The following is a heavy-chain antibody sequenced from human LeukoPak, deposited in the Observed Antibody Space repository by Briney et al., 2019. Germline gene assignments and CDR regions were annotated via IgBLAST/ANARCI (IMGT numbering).Heavy chain of an antibody. J-gene: IGHJ4*02. CDR2: IGYDGSNK. Sequence: PGGSLRLSCAASGFIFSSYGMHWVRLAPGKGLEWVTFIGYDGSNKYYADSVKGRFTISRDNSKNTLYLQMNSLRAEDTAVYYCAKEYPLLGSTGVLLDYWGQGTLVSVSS. CDR3: AKEYPLLGSTGVLLDY. V-gene: IGHV3-30*02. CDR1: GFIFSSYG. D-gene: IGHD1-26*01.